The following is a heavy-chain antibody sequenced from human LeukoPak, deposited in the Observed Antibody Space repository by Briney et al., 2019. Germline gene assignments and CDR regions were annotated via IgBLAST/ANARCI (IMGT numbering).Heavy chain of an antibody. J-gene: IGHJ6*02. CDR1: GFTFSSYA. D-gene: IGHD2-2*01. V-gene: IGHV3-30-3*01. CDR3: AGEDIVVVPANYYYYGMDV. Sequence: GRSLRLSCAASGFTFSSYAMHWVRQAPGKGLEWVAVISYDGSNKYYADSVKGRFTISRDNSKNTLYLQMNSLRAEDTAVYYCAGEDIVVVPANYYYYGMDVWGQGTTVTVSS. CDR2: ISYDGSNK.